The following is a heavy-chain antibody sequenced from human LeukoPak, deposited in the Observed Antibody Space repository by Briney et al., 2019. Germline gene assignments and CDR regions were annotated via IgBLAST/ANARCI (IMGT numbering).Heavy chain of an antibody. CDR3: ARGNYDILTGPRRTDAFDI. J-gene: IGHJ3*02. D-gene: IGHD3-9*01. CDR1: SYTFTNYA. CDR2: ISAYNGNT. Sequence: ASVKVSCKASSYTFTNYAISWVRRAPGQGLEWMGWISAYNGNTNYAQKLQGRVTMTTDTSTSTAYMELRSLRSDDTAMYYCARGNYDILTGPRRTDAFDIWGQGTMVTVSS. V-gene: IGHV1-18*01.